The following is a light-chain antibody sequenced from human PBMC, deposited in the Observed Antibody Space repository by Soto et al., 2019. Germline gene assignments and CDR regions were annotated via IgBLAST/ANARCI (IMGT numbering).Light chain of an antibody. CDR3: QLYNSYYT. V-gene: IGKV1-5*01. J-gene: IGKJ2*01. CDR1: QSISSW. Sequence: DIQMTQSPSTLSASVGDRVTITCRASQSISSWLAWYQQRPGKAPKLLIYDASSLESGVPSRFSGSGSGTEFTLTVSSLQPDDFATYYCQLYNSYYTFGQGTNVDIK. CDR2: DAS.